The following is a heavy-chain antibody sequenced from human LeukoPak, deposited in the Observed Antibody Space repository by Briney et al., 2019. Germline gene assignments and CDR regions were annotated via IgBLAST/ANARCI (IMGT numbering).Heavy chain of an antibody. V-gene: IGHV3-74*03. J-gene: IGHJ4*02. CDR1: GFTFSNYW. CDR3: ARLGG. Sequence: GGSLRLSCAASGFTFSNYWMHWVRQTPGKGLVWVSRINSDGTSTKYADSVKGRFTISRDNAKNSLYLQMNSLRDEDTAVYYCARLGGWGQGTLVTVSS. CDR2: INSDGTST.